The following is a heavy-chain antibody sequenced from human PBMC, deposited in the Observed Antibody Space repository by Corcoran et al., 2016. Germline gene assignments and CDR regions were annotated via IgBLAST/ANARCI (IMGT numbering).Heavy chain of an antibody. D-gene: IGHD1-26*01. V-gene: IGHV3-53*01. CDR1: GFTVSSNY. J-gene: IGHJ4*02. CDR2: IYSDGST. Sequence: EVQLVESGGGLIQPGGSLRLSCAASGFTVSSNYMSWVRQAPGKRLEWVSVIYSDGSTYYADSVKGRFTISRDNSKNTVYLQMNSLRAEDTAVYYCARDPEGILGADWGQGTLVTVSS. CDR3: ARDPEGILGAD.